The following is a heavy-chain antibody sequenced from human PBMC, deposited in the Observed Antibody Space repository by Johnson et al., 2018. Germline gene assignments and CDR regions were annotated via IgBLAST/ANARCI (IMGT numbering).Heavy chain of an antibody. J-gene: IGHJ6*02. Sequence: QVQLVQSGGGLVQPGRSLRLSCAASGFTFSSYGMHWGRQAPGKGLEWVAVIPYDGSNKYYAASVKGRFTISREDSKNTLYLQMNSLKTEDTAVYYCTRRWVSKETYYYYYIMDVWGQGTTVTVSS. CDR2: IPYDGSNK. CDR3: TRRWVSKETYYYYYIMDV. D-gene: IGHD6-13*01. V-gene: IGHV3-30*03. CDR1: GFTFSSYG.